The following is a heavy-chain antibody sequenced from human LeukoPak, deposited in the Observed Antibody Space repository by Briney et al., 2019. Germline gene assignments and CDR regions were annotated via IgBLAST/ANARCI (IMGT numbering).Heavy chain of an antibody. D-gene: IGHD2-21*01. V-gene: IGHV4-59*01. CDR3: ARGMWHCYFDY. Sequence: SETLSLTCTVSGGSISSYYWSWIRQPPGKGLEWIGYIYYSGSTNYNPSLKSRVTISVDTSKNQFSLKLSSVTAADTAVYYCARGMWHCYFDYWGQGTLVTVSS. CDR2: IYYSGST. J-gene: IGHJ4*02. CDR1: GGSISSYY.